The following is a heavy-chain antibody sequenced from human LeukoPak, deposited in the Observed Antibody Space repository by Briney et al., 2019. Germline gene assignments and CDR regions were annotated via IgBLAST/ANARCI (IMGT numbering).Heavy chain of an antibody. CDR3: ASILGFIAARPFDY. J-gene: IGHJ4*02. CDR2: IRYDGSNK. D-gene: IGHD6-6*01. V-gene: IGHV3-30*02. CDR1: GFTFSSYG. Sequence: GGSLRLSCAASGFTFSSYGMHWVRQAPGKGLEWVAFIRYDGSNKYYADSVKGRFTISRDNSKNTLYLQMNSLRAEDTAVYYCASILGFIAARPFDYWGQGTLVTVSS.